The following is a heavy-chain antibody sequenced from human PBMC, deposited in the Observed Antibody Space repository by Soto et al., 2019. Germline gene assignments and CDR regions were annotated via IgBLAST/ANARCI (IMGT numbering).Heavy chain of an antibody. V-gene: IGHV5-51*01. J-gene: IGHJ6*03. Sequence: GESLKISCKSSGYSFTSYWIGWVRQMPGKGLEWMGIIYPGDSDTRYSPSFQGQVTISADKSISTAYLQWSSLKASDTAMYYCARHSYDYIWGSYDETGNYYMDVWGKGTTVTVSS. CDR3: ARHSYDYIWGSYDETGNYYMDV. D-gene: IGHD3-16*01. CDR1: GYSFTSYW. CDR2: IYPGDSDT.